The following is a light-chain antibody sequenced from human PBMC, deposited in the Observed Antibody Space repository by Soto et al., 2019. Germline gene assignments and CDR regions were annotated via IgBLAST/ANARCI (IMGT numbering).Light chain of an antibody. CDR3: KSCAGSNTYV. J-gene: IGLJ1*01. Sequence: QSVLTQPPSASGSPGQSVTISCTGTKNDVGFYDFVSWYQHHPGKAPRLIIYEVVQRPSGVPDRFSGSKSGNTASLTVSGLQAADEADYFCKSCAGSNTYVFGSGTKVT. CDR2: EVV. V-gene: IGLV2-8*01. CDR1: KNDVGFYDF.